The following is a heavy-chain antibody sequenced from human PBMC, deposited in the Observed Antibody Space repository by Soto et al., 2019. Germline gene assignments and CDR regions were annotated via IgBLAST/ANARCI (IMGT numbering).Heavy chain of an antibody. D-gene: IGHD3-9*01. Sequence: LRLSCAASGFTFSDHQMNWVRQAPGRGLEWVSVIYSSGTTYYGDSVKGRFTISRDNSKNTLYLQMNSLRTEDTALYYCARAGSPFHSDSTGYWGFDYWGQGTLVTVSS. CDR1: GFTFSDHQ. J-gene: IGHJ4*02. CDR2: IYSSGTT. CDR3: ARAGSPFHSDSTGYWGFDY. V-gene: IGHV3-53*01.